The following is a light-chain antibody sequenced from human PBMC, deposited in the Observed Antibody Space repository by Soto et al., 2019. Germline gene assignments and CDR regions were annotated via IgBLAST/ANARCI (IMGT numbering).Light chain of an antibody. CDR1: QFVSSR. J-gene: IGKJ2*01. Sequence: DIVVTQSPATLSASPGERVTLSCRASQFVSSRLAWYQQRPGQVPRLLIYDTSTRAPGISARFSGSGSGTEFTLTISSLQSEDFATYYCQQSYSTLMYTFGQGTKLEIK. CDR3: QQSYSTLMYT. CDR2: DTS. V-gene: IGKV3-15*01.